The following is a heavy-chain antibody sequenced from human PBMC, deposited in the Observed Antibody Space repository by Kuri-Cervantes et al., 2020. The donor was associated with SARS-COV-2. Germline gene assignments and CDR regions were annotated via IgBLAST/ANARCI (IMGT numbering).Heavy chain of an antibody. V-gene: IGHV3-23*01. CDR3: ARDLITGTTNSDY. J-gene: IGHJ4*02. CDR2: ISGSGGST. D-gene: IGHD1-7*01. Sequence: GGSLRLSCAASGFTFSSYAMSRVRQAPGKGLEWVSAISGSGGSTYYADSVKGRFTISRDNAKNSLYLQMNSLRAEDTAVYYCARDLITGTTNSDYWGQGTLVTVSS. CDR1: GFTFSSYA.